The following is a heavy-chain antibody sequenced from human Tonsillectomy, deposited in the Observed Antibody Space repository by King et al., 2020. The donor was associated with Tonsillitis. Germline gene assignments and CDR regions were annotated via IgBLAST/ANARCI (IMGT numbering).Heavy chain of an antibody. D-gene: IGHD3-10*01. J-gene: IGHJ6*02. V-gene: IGHV3-23*04. Sequence: VQLVESGGGLVQPGGSLRLSCAASGFTFSSYAMSWVRQAPGKGLEWVSGISGSGGSTYYADSVKGRFTISRDNSKNTLYLQMNSLRAEDTAVYYCSKSGLDGSGTWHYYYGMDVWGQGTTVNVSS. CDR3: SKSGLDGSGTWHYYYGMDV. CDR1: GFTFSSYA. CDR2: ISGSGGST.